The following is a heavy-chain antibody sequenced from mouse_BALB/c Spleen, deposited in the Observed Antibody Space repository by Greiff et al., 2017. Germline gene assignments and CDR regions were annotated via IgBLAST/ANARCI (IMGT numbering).Heavy chain of an antibody. CDR2: IRNKANGYTT. J-gene: IGHJ4*01. CDR3: ARLYDYDIYAMDY. V-gene: IGHV7-3*02. CDR1: GFTFTDYY. D-gene: IGHD2-4*01. Sequence: EVQRVESGGGLVQPGGSLRLSCATSGFTFTDYYMSWVRQPPGKALEWLGFIRNKANGYTTEYSASVKGRFTISRDNSQSILYLQMNTLRAEDSATYYCARLYDYDIYAMDYWGQGTSVTVSS.